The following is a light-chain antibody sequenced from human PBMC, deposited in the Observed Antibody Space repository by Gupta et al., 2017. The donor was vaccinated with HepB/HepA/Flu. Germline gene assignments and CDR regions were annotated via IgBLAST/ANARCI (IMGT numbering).Light chain of an antibody. CDR3: QYYATRLKIDG. CDR1: SSNIGTQFD. Sequence: QSVVTQPPSVSGAPGQRVTISCTGSSSNIGTQFDVHWYQQLPGTAHKSIIYRNNNRPSGVPDRFSGSKAGTSASLAHTGLQAEDEAEYYGQYYATRLKIDGFGTGTKVTVL. CDR2: RNN. V-gene: IGLV1-40*01. J-gene: IGLJ1*01.